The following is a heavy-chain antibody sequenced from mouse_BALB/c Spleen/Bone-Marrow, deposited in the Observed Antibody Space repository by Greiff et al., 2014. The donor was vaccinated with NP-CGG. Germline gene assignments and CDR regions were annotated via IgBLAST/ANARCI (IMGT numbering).Heavy chain of an antibody. V-gene: IGHV1-5*01. CDR3: TNGYDYYAMDY. J-gene: IGHJ4*01. D-gene: IGHD2-2*01. CDR2: IYPGNSDT. Sequence: VQLEESGTVLGKPGASLEMSCKASGYRFTSYWVHWGKKRPGQGLELVGAIYPGNSDTSYNQKFKGKAKLTAVTSASTAYMELSSLTNEDSAVYYCTNGYDYYAMDYWGQGTSVTVSS. CDR1: GYRFTSYW.